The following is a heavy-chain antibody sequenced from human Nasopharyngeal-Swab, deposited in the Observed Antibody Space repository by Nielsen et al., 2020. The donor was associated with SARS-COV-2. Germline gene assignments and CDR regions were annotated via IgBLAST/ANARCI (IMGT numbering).Heavy chain of an antibody. CDR1: GGTFSSYA. J-gene: IGHJ6*02. CDR3: ASGGRNWNDYYYYGMDV. D-gene: IGHD1-1*01. V-gene: IGHV1-69*13. CDR2: IIPIFGTA. Sequence: SVKVSCKASGGTFSSYAISWVRQAPGQGLEWMGGIIPIFGTANYAQKFQGRVTITADESTSTAYMELSSLRSEDTAVYYCASGGRNWNDYYYYGMDVWGQGTTVTVSS.